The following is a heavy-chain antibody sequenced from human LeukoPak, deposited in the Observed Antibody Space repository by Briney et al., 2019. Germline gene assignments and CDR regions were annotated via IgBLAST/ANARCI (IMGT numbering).Heavy chain of an antibody. CDR2: VSSSGSTI. V-gene: IGHV3-11*01. Sequence: GGSLRLSCAASGFTFSDYYMSWIRQAPGKGLEWVSYVSSSGSTIFYADSVKGRFTISRDNAKNSLYLQMNSLRAEDTAVYYCARVGSGWSPGIYFQHWGQGTLVTVSS. CDR3: ARVGSGWSPGIYFQH. J-gene: IGHJ1*01. D-gene: IGHD6-19*01. CDR1: GFTFSDYY.